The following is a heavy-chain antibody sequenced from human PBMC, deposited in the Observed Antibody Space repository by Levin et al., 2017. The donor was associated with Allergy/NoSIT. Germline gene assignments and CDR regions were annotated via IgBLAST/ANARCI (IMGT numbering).Heavy chain of an antibody. CDR2: ITSDGNNK. CDR1: GLSFSSFG. J-gene: IGHJ6*02. Sequence: GESLKISCEASGLSFSSFGMHWVRQAPGKGLEWVALITSDGNNKYLADSVKGRFSISRDNSKNTLYLQMNSLRAEDLAVYYCASRGDMDAWGQGTTVTVSS. V-gene: IGHV3-30*03. CDR3: ASRGDMDA.